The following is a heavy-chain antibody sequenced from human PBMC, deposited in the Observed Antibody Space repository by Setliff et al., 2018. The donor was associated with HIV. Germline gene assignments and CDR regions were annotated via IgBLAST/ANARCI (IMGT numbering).Heavy chain of an antibody. D-gene: IGHD2-21*02. CDR2: VHHSGST. Sequence: LSLTCTVSSDSISSSYWTWIRQPPGQGLEWIGYVHHSGSTKYNASLRSRVTMSVDTSKNLFSLTLRSVTVADTAVYYCASAGPYCGDDCPYNWLTPWGQGTLVT. V-gene: IGHV4-59*01. J-gene: IGHJ5*02. CDR1: SDSISSSY. CDR3: ASAGPYCGDDCPYNWLTP.